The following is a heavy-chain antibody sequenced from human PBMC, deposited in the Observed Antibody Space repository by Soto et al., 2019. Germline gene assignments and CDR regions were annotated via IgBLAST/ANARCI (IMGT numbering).Heavy chain of an antibody. V-gene: IGHV4-34*01. J-gene: IGHJ4*02. Sequence: SETLSLTCAVYGGSFSGYYWSWIRQPPGKGLEWIGEINHSGSTNYNPSLKSRVTISVDTSKNQFSLKLSSVTAADTAVYYCARGAERFLDPIILYWGQGTLVTVSS. D-gene: IGHD3-3*01. CDR3: ARGAERFLDPIILY. CDR2: INHSGST. CDR1: GGSFSGYY.